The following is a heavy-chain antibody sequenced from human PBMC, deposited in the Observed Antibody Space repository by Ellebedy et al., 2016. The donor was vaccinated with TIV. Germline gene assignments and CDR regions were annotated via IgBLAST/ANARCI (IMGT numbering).Heavy chain of an antibody. J-gene: IGHJ4*02. CDR1: GLTFSSYA. D-gene: IGHD3-22*01. V-gene: IGHV3-23*01. CDR2: ISDSGTST. Sequence: PGGSLRLSCAASGLTFSSYAMSWVRQAPGKGLEWVSAISDSGTSTYYADSVKGRFTISRDNSKRTLFLQMNSLRAEDTALYYCAKGRGGGSDSSAPRYYFDYWGLGTLVTVSS. CDR3: AKGRGGGSDSSAPRYYFDY.